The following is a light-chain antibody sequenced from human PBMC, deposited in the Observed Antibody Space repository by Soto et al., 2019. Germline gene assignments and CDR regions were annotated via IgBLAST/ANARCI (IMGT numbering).Light chain of an antibody. CDR3: AAWDDSLNGFV. J-gene: IGLJ1*01. CDR1: SSNIGITT. V-gene: IGLV1-44*01. Sequence: QSVLTQRPSASGTPGQSVTISCSGSSSNIGITTVSWFHLLPGTAPKLLISTNDQRPSGVPDRFSGSKSGTSASLAISGLQSEDDADYYCAAWDDSLNGFVFGTGTKVTVL. CDR2: TND.